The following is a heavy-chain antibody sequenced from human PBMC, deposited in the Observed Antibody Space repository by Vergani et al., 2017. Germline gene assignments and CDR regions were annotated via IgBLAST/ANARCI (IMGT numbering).Heavy chain of an antibody. CDR3: AKHAVRFLEWVANWFDP. Sequence: QVQLVESGGGLVKPGGSLRLSCAASGFTFSDYYMSWIRQAPGKGLEWVSYLSSSGSTIYYADSVKGRFTISRDNAKNSLYLQMNSLRAEDPAVYYCAKHAVRFLEWVANWFDPWGQGTLVTVSS. V-gene: IGHV3-11*01. J-gene: IGHJ5*02. CDR1: GFTFSDYY. CDR2: LSSSGSTI. D-gene: IGHD3-3*01.